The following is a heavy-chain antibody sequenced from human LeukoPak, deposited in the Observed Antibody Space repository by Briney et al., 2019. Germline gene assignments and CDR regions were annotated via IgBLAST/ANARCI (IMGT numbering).Heavy chain of an antibody. CDR1: GYTFTSYY. CDR3: ARERPIVVVVAATDFDY. J-gene: IGHJ4*02. D-gene: IGHD2-15*01. CDR2: INPSGGST. Sequence: ASVKVSCKASGYTFTSYYMHWVRQAPGQGLEWMGIINPSGGSTSYAQKFQGRVTMTRDTSTSTVYMELSSLRSEDTAVYYCARERPIVVVVAATDFDYWGQGTLVTVSS. V-gene: IGHV1-46*01.